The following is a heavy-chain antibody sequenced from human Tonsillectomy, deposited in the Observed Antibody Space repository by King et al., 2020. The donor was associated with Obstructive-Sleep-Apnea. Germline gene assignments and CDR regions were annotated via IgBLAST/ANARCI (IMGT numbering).Heavy chain of an antibody. CDR2: IYSGGST. D-gene: IGHD6-13*01. CDR3: ASVLDIAAAGTDALDI. J-gene: IGHJ3*02. V-gene: IGHV3-53*04. CDR1: GFTVSSNY. Sequence: VQLVESGGGLVQPGGSLRLSCAASGFTVSSNYMSWVRQAPGKGLKWVSLIYSGGSTFYADSVKGRFTISRHNSKNTLYLQMNSLRAEDTAVYYCASVLDIAAAGTDALDIWGQGTMVTVSS.